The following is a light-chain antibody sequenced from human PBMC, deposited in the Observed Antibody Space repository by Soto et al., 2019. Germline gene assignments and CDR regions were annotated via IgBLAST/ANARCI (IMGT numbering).Light chain of an antibody. J-gene: IGLJ1*01. CDR1: SSDVGGYNY. V-gene: IGLV2-8*01. CDR3: RSYAGSNAYV. Sequence: QSVLTQPPSASGSPGQSVTISCTGTSSDVGGYNYISWYQQHPGKAPKLMIYEVSKRPSGVPDRFSGSKSGNTASLTVSGLQAEDEAGYYCRSYAGSNAYVLGTGTKVTVL. CDR2: EVS.